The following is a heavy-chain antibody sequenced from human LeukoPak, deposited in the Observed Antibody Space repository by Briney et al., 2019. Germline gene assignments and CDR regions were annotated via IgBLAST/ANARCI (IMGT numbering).Heavy chain of an antibody. D-gene: IGHD6-19*01. V-gene: IGHV4-34*01. CDR2: INHSGST. CDR3: ARTIIAVAGEIDY. CDR1: GGSFSGYY. J-gene: IGHJ4*02. Sequence: PSETLSLTCAVYGGSFSGYYWSWIRQPPGKGLEWIGEINHSGSTNYNPSLKSRVTISVDTSKNQFSLKLSSVTAADTAVYYCARTIIAVAGEIDYWGQGTLVTVSS.